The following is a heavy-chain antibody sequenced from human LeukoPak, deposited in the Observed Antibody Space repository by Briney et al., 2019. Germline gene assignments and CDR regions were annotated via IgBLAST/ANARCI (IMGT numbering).Heavy chain of an antibody. D-gene: IGHD3-3*01. CDR2: IWYDGSYK. CDR1: GFTFSSYG. CDR3: AKDQDPRKSGQDEYCQY. J-gene: IGHJ1*01. V-gene: IGHV3-33*06. Sequence: GGSLRLSCAASGFTFSSYGMHWVRQAPGKGLEWVAIIWYDGSYKYHTDSVKGRFTIFRDNSKNTLYLQMNSLRAEDTAVYYCAKDQDPRKSGQDEYCQYGGQGILVTVSS.